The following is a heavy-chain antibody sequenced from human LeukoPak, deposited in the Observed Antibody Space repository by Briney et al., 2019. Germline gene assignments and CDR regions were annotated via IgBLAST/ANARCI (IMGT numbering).Heavy chain of an antibody. CDR1: GYTFTSYD. J-gene: IGHJ6*02. D-gene: IGHD4-17*01. Sequence: ASVKVSCKASGYTFTSYDINWVRQATGQGLEWMGWMNPNSGNAGYAQKFQGRVTMTRNTSISTAYMELSSLRSEDTAVYYCARGRKSVTTLGYYYGMDVWGQGTTVTVSS. CDR3: ARGRKSVTTLGYYYGMDV. V-gene: IGHV1-8*01. CDR2: MNPNSGNA.